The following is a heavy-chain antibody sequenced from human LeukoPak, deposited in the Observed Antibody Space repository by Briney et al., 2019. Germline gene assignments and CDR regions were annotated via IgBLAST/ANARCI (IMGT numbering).Heavy chain of an antibody. J-gene: IGHJ4*02. V-gene: IGHV4-39*06. CDR3: SGYGSSINWFFY. D-gene: IGHD1-1*01. CDR1: GGSISSSRSY. CDR2: NTCSGNT. Sequence: PSETLSLTCTVSGGSISSSRSYWGWLRQSQGRGLEWVGSNTCSGNTYYNPNLKNRVNMSLNTTNNQFTLRLTSIPAAAPGSYSCSGYGSSINWFFYCGQGTLVTVSS.